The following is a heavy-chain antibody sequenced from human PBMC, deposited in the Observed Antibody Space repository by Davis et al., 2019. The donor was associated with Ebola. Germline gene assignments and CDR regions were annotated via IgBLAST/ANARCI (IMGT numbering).Heavy chain of an antibody. Sequence: GESLKISCEASGFTFSRYSMNWVRQAPGKGLDCVSSIRLSIDPIHYADSQKGRFTISRDDAKNLLFLQMNSLRVEDTAIYYCARDPYRGSYQTSYFDYWGQGTLVTVSS. CDR3: ARDPYRGSYQTSYFDY. D-gene: IGHD1-26*01. CDR1: GFTFSRYS. J-gene: IGHJ4*02. V-gene: IGHV3-21*01. CDR2: IRLSIDPI.